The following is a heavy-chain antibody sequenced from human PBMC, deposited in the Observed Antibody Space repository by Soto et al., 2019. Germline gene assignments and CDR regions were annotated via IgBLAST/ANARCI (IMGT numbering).Heavy chain of an antibody. V-gene: IGHV3-15*01. CDR1: GFPFDDFA. CDR3: TTAGGSGSHYYYYGMDV. CDR2: IKSKTDGGTT. Sequence: GGSLRLSCTGSGFPFDDFAINWVRQAPGKGLEWVGRIKSKTDGGTTDYAAPVKGRFTISRDDSKNTLYLQMNSLKTEDTAVYYCTTAGGSGSHYYYYGMDVWGQGTTVTVSS. J-gene: IGHJ6*02. D-gene: IGHD3-10*01.